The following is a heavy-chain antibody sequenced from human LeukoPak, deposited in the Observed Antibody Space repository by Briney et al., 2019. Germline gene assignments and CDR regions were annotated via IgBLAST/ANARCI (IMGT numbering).Heavy chain of an antibody. CDR3: ARGPEGNSDSSGSAYFQY. CDR1: GGTFSSYA. D-gene: IGHD3-22*01. J-gene: IGHJ1*01. V-gene: IGHV1-69*04. CDR2: IIPILGIA. Sequence: GASVKVSCKASGGTFSSYAISWVRQAPGQGLEWMGRIIPILGIANYAQKFQGRVTITADKSTSTAYMELSSLRSDDTAVYYCARGPEGNSDSSGSAYFQYWGQGTLVTASS.